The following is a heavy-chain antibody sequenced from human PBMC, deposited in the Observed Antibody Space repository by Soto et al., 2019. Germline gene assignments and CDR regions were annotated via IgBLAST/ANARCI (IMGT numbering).Heavy chain of an antibody. V-gene: IGHV2-5*02. CDR1: GFSLSSSGVA. Sequence: QITLKESGPRLGKPTQTLTLTCSFSGFSLSSSGVAVGWFRQPPGKALEWLALIYWDDDERYSPSLQRRLTISKDTSKNQVVLRMTNMDPSDTGTYYCAHRRGAAAVAYWGQGTLVTVSS. CDR2: IYWDDDE. D-gene: IGHD6-13*01. CDR3: AHRRGAAAVAY. J-gene: IGHJ4*02.